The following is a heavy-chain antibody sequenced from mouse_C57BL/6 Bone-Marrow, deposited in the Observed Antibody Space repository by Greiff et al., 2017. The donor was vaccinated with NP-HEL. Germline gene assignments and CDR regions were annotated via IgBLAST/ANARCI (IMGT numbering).Heavy chain of an antibody. J-gene: IGHJ1*03. D-gene: IGHD2-2*01. CDR3: ARWLPLSYWYFDV. Sequence: EVQLVESGGGLVQPGGSLKLSCAASGFTFSDYYMYWVRQTPEKRLEWVAYISNGGGSTYYLDTVKGRFTISRDNAKNTLYLQMSRLKSEDTAMYYCARWLPLSYWYFDVWGTGTTVTVSS. CDR2: ISNGGGST. CDR1: GFTFSDYY. V-gene: IGHV5-12*01.